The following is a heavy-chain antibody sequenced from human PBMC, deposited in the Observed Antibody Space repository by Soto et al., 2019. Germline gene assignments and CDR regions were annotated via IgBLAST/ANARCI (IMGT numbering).Heavy chain of an antibody. Sequence: SSVNVSCKASGYTFTGYYVHGVRQAPGQGVEGMGWINPNSGDTYLAQSFQGRVTMNRDTSIGTASMELRGLTSDDTAEYYCAKGGAIVAAGTRVYLYNAMDVWGQGTTVTVSS. CDR3: AKGGAIVAAGTRVYLYNAMDV. CDR2: INPNSGDT. D-gene: IGHD1-26*01. J-gene: IGHJ6*02. V-gene: IGHV1-2*02. CDR1: GYTFTGYY.